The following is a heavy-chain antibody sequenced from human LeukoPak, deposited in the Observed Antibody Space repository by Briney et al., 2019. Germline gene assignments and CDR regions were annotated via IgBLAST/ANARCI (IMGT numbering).Heavy chain of an antibody. Sequence: GVSLRLSCAVSGFTFSSFWMHWVRQAPGKGLVGVARIITYWGHTQYAVPVTGRFHTSRDNAKPTLYLQRHSQGDKHTAVCQCAGDLISGSGSLRYWGQGTLVTVSS. V-gene: IGHV3-74*01. CDR2: IITYWGHT. J-gene: IGHJ4*02. CDR3: AGDLISGSGSLRY. D-gene: IGHD3-10*01. CDR1: GFTFSSFW.